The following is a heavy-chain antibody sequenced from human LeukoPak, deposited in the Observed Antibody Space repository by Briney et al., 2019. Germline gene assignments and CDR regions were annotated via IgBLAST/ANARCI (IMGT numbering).Heavy chain of an antibody. Sequence: SETLSLTCTVTGDSISIYYWSWIRQPPGKGLEWIGYIYNSGSTNYNPSLKSRVTISVDTSKNQFSLKLTSVTAADTAVYYCARDRELGYWGQGTLVTVSS. CDR3: ARDRELGY. D-gene: IGHD3-10*01. CDR1: GDSISIYY. J-gene: IGHJ4*02. CDR2: IYNSGST. V-gene: IGHV4-59*01.